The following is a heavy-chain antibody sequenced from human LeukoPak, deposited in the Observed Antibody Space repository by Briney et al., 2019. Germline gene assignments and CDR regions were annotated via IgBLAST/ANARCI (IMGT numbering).Heavy chain of an antibody. Sequence: PSETLSLTCAVYGGSFSGYYWSWIRQPPGKGLEWIGEINHSGSTNYNPSLKSRVTISVDTSKNQFSLKLSSVTAADTAVYYCARGVHRGWPLDYWGQGTLVTVSS. J-gene: IGHJ4*02. D-gene: IGHD1-26*01. CDR3: ARGVHRGWPLDY. CDR1: GGSFSGYY. V-gene: IGHV4-34*01. CDR2: INHSGST.